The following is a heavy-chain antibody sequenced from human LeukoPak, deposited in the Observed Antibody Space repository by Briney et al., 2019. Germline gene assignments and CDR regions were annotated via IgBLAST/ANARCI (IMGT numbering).Heavy chain of an antibody. V-gene: IGHV5-51*01. CDR3: ARSPRNSSGYFHPDY. CDR1: GYRFTSHW. Sequence: GESLKISCQGFGYRFTSHWIGWVRQMPGKGLEWMRIIYPNDADTKYSPSFQGQVTFSVDKSFSAAYLQWSSLKASDTAMYFCARSPRNSSGYFHPDYRGQGTLVTVSS. D-gene: IGHD3-22*01. CDR2: IYPNDADT. J-gene: IGHJ4*02.